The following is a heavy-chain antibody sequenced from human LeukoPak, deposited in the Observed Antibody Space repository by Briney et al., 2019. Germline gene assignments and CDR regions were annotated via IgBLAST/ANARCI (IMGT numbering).Heavy chain of an antibody. J-gene: IGHJ3*02. D-gene: IGHD6-19*01. Sequence: PSETLSLTCAVYGGSFSGYYWSWIRQPPGKGLEWIGEINHSGSTNYNPSLKSRVTISVDTSKNQLSLKLSSVTAADTAVYYCARQSSGPTDASDIWGQGTMVTVSS. V-gene: IGHV4-34*01. CDR2: INHSGST. CDR3: ARQSSGPTDASDI. CDR1: GGSFSGYY.